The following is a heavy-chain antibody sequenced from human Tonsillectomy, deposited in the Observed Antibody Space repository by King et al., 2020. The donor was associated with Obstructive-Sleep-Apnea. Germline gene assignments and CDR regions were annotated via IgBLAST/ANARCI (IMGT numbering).Heavy chain of an antibody. Sequence: VQLVESGGGLVQPGGSLRLSCAASGFTFSSYWMHWVRQAPGKGLVWVSRINSDGSSTSYADSVKGRFTISRDNAKNTLYLQINSLRAEDTAVYYCARAPRQWPTTWEVYYYYYGMDVWGQGTTVTVSS. CDR3: ARAPRQWPTTWEVYYYYYGMDV. J-gene: IGHJ6*02. D-gene: IGHD6-19*01. CDR1: GFTFSSYW. V-gene: IGHV3-74*01. CDR2: INSDGSST.